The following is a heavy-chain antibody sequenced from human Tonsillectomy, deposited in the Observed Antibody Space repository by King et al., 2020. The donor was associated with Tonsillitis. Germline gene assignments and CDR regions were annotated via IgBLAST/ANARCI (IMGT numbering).Heavy chain of an antibody. D-gene: IGHD5-18*01. CDR3: AKVVSTAMVYYFDY. V-gene: IGHV3-23*04. Sequence: VQLVESRGGLVQPGGSLRLSCAASGFTFSSSAMAWVRQAPGKGPEWVSGISGSGGSTYYADSVKGRFTISRDNSKNTLYLQMNILGAEDTALYYCAKVVSTAMVYYFDYWGQGALVTVSS. J-gene: IGHJ4*02. CDR1: GFTFSSSA. CDR2: ISGSGGST.